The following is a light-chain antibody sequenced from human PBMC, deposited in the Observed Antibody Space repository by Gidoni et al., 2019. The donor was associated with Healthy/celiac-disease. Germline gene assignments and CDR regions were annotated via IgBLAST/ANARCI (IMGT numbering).Light chain of an antibody. CDR2: DAS. CDR1: QDISNY. Sequence: DLQMTQSPSPLSASVGDRVTITCQASQDISNYLNWYQQKPGKAPKLLIYDASDLETGVPSRFRGSGSGTDCTFTISILQPEDIATYYCQQYDNLPRIFTFGPGTKVDIK. J-gene: IGKJ3*01. V-gene: IGKV1-33*01. CDR3: QQYDNLPRIFT.